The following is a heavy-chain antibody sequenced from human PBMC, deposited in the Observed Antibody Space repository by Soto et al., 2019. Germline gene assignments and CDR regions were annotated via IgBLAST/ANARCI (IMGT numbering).Heavy chain of an antibody. CDR1: GGSINSGDYY. CDR2: IYFTGNT. Sequence: QVQLQESGPGLVKPSETLSLTCTVSGGSINSGDYYWSWIRQHPGKGLEWIGHIYFTGNTFYIPSLKSRVSLSLDTSKNQFSLNLTSVTAADTAIYFCVRVLASGHSSSWYLDYWGQGTLVTVSS. CDR3: VRVLASGHSSSWYLDY. J-gene: IGHJ4*02. V-gene: IGHV4-31*03. D-gene: IGHD6-13*01.